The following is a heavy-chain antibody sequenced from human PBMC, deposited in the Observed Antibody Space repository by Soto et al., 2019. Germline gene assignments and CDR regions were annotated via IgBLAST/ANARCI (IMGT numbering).Heavy chain of an antibody. CDR1: GFTFSSYA. D-gene: IGHD1-26*01. Sequence: EVQLLESGGGLEQPEGSLRLSCAASGFTFSSYAMTWVRQAPGKGLEWVSGISAGGGTTFYADSVKGRFTISRDNSKSTLYLQMNRLRAEDTAVYYCAKDHVRSGTGTRYLYGMDVWGQGTTVTVSS. J-gene: IGHJ6*02. CDR2: ISAGGGTT. V-gene: IGHV3-23*01. CDR3: AKDHVRSGTGTRYLYGMDV.